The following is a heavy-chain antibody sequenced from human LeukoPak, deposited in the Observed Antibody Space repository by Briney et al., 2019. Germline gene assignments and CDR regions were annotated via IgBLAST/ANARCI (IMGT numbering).Heavy chain of an antibody. D-gene: IGHD3-10*01. V-gene: IGHV4-61*02. CDR1: GGSISSGSYY. CDR2: IYTSGST. CDR3: ARVPVYYYGSGSAFDY. J-gene: IGHJ4*02. Sequence: PSETLSLTCTVSGGSISSGSYYWSWIRQPAGRGLEWIGRIYTSGSTNYNPSLKSRVTISVDTSKNQFSLKLSSVTAADTAVYYCARVPVYYYGSGSAFDYWGQGTLVTVSS.